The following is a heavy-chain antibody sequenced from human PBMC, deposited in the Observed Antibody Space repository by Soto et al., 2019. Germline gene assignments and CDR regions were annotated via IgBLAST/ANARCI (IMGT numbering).Heavy chain of an antibody. Sequence: QVQLVQSGAEVKKPGASVKVSCKASGYTFTSYYMHWVRQAPGQGLEWMGIINPSGGSTSYAQKFQGRVTMTRDTSTSTVYMELSSLRSEDTAVYYCARDANWPMAVYYLDYWGQGTLVTVSS. CDR2: INPSGGST. CDR1: GYTFTSYY. CDR3: ARDANWPMAVYYLDY. J-gene: IGHJ4*02. D-gene: IGHD7-27*01. V-gene: IGHV1-46*01.